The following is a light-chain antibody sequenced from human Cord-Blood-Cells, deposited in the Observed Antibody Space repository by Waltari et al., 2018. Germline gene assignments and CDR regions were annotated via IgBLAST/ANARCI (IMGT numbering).Light chain of an antibody. J-gene: IGKJ2*01. CDR2: DAS. CDR3: QQYNSWYT. CDR1: QSISSW. Sequence: DIQMTQSPSTLSASVGDRVTITCRASQSISSWLAWYQQKPGKAPKLLIYDASSLESGVPSRFSGSVSGTEFTLTSSSLQPDDFATYYCQQYNSWYTFGQGTKLEIK. V-gene: IGKV1-5*01.